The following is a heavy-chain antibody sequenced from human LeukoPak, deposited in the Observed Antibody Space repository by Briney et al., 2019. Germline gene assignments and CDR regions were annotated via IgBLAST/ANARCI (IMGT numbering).Heavy chain of an antibody. J-gene: IGHJ4*02. CDR1: GYTFTGYY. CDR2: INPNSGGT. V-gene: IGHV1-2*02. Sequence: ASVKVSCKASGYTFTGYYMHWVRQAPGQGLEWMGWINPNSGGTNYAQKLQGRVTMTRDTSISTAYMELSRLRSDDTAVYYCARGPHQYSSSWYPRTLYYFDYWGQGTLVTVSS. D-gene: IGHD6-13*01. CDR3: ARGPHQYSSSWYPRTLYYFDY.